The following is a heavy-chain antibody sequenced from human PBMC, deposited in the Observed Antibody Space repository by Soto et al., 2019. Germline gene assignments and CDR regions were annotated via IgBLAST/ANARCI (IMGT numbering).Heavy chain of an antibody. CDR1: GYTFTSYD. J-gene: IGHJ6*02. D-gene: IGHD3-10*01. CDR3: ARIRITMVRGVIWYYGMDV. Sequence: QVQLVQSGAEVKKPGASVEVSCKASGYTFTSYDINWVRQATGQGLEWMGWMNPNSGNTGYAQKFQGRVTMTRNTSISTAYIELSSLRSEDTAVYYCARIRITMVRGVIWYYGMDVWGQGTTVTVSS. V-gene: IGHV1-8*01. CDR2: MNPNSGNT.